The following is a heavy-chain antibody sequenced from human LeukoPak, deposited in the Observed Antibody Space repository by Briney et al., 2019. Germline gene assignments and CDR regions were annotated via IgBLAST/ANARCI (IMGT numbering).Heavy chain of an antibody. CDR3: ARDAPQVPAAGVLAS. CDR1: GFTVSDNY. Sequence: PGGSLRLSCAASGFTVSDNYMSWVRHAPGKGLEWVSVMYSRGDTYYAKSVKGRFTFSRDISKNTLYLQMNGLRTEDTAMYYCARDAPQVPAAGVLASWGQGTLVIVSS. D-gene: IGHD6-13*01. V-gene: IGHV3-53*01. CDR2: MYSRGDT. J-gene: IGHJ5*02.